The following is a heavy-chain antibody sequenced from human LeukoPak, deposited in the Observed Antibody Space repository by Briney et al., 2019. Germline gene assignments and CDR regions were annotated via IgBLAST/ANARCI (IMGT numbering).Heavy chain of an antibody. CDR3: AGGYYAGY. Sequence: GGSLRLSCVGSGFTFSNYWRNGVRQARGKGLEWVGNINEDGSRKNYADSVKGRFTISRDNSKNSLYLQMDSLRAEDTALYYCAGGYYAGYWGQGTQVTVSS. CDR2: INEDGSRK. CDR1: GFTFSNYW. V-gene: IGHV3-7*04. D-gene: IGHD2-2*01. J-gene: IGHJ4*02.